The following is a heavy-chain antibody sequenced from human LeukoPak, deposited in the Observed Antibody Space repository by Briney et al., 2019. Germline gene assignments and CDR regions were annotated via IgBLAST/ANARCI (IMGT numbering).Heavy chain of an antibody. CDR1: GYSISSGYY. CDR3: ARVAGIVGATSYFDY. D-gene: IGHD1-26*01. V-gene: IGHV4-38-2*02. Sequence: SETLSLTCTVSGYSISSGYYWGWIRQPPGKGLEWIGSIYHSGSTYYNPSLKSRVTISVDTSKNQFSLKLSSVTAADTAVYYCARVAGIVGATSYFDYWGQGTLVTVSS. J-gene: IGHJ4*02. CDR2: IYHSGST.